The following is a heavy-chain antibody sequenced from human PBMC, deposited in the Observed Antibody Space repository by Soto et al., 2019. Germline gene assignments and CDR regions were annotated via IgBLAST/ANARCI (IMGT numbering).Heavy chain of an antibody. V-gene: IGHV4-59*01. Sequence: NPSETLSLTCTVSGGSISSYYWSWSRQPPGKGLEWIGYIYYSGSTNYNPSLKSRVTISVDTSKNQFSLKLSSVTAADTAVYYCATQKVGGIAAAGTGGWFDPWGQGTLVTVSS. D-gene: IGHD6-13*01. J-gene: IGHJ5*02. CDR1: GGSISSYY. CDR2: IYYSGST. CDR3: ATQKVGGIAAAGTGGWFDP.